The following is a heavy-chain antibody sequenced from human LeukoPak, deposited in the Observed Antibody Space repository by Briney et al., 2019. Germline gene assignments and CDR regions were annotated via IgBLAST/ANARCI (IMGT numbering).Heavy chain of an antibody. CDR1: GFTVSSNY. D-gene: IGHD3-3*01. J-gene: IGHJ6*04. V-gene: IGHV3-66*02. CDR2: IYSGGST. CDR3: ARDDFWSGYQDV. Sequence: GGSLRLSCAASGFTVSSNYMTWVRQAPGKGLEWVSVIYSGGSTYYADSVKGRFTISRDNSKNTLYLQMDSLRPEDTAVYYCARDDFWSGYQDVWGKETTVTVSS.